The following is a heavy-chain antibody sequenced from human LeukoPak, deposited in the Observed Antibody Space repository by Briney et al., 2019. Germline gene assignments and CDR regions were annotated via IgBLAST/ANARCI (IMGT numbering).Heavy chain of an antibody. CDR3: TSGTPGYGDHGGY. Sequence: EGSLRLSCAASGFTFSNAWMSWVRQAPGKGLEWVGRIKTKTEGGTTDYAAPVKGRFTISRDDSKNTLNLQMNTLKTEDTAVYYCTSGTPGYGDHGGYWGQGTLVTVSS. CDR1: GFTFSNAW. D-gene: IGHD4-17*01. V-gene: IGHV3-15*01. J-gene: IGHJ4*02. CDR2: IKTKTEGGTT.